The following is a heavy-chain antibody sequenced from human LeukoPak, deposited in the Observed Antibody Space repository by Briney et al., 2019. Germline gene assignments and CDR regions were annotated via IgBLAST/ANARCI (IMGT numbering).Heavy chain of an antibody. CDR2: ISAYNCNT. CDR3: ARGRVDYDFWSGCSSAAGVDYYYYYMDV. J-gene: IGHJ6*03. Sequence: ASVKVSCKASGYTFTSYGISWVRQAPGQGLEWMGWISAYNCNTNYAQKLQGRVTMTTDTSTSTAYMELRSLRYDDTAVYYCARGRVDYDFWSGCSSAAGVDYYYYYMDVWGKGTTVTVSS. CDR1: GYTFTSYG. V-gene: IGHV1-18*01. D-gene: IGHD3-3*01.